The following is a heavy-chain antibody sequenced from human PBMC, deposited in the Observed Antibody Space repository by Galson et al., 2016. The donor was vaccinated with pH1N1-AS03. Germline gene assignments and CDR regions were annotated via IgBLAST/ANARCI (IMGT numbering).Heavy chain of an antibody. CDR3: ARALRQIGTTET. Sequence: SLRLSCAASGFTFSSYEMNWVRQAPGKGLEWVSYITSSGSTIYNADSVKGRFTISRDNAKNSLYLQMNSLRDEDTGVYYCARALRQIGTTETWGQGTLVTVSS. V-gene: IGHV3-48*03. D-gene: IGHD1-7*01. CDR2: ITSSGSTI. J-gene: IGHJ5*02. CDR1: GFTFSSYE.